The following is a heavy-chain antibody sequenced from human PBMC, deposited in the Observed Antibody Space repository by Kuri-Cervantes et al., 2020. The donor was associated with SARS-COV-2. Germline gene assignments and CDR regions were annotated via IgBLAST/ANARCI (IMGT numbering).Heavy chain of an antibody. J-gene: IGHJ4*02. CDR2: IYTSGST. V-gene: IGHV4-4*07. D-gene: IGHD4-23*01. CDR1: GGSISSYY. CDR3: ARRSYGGPWYYFDY. Sequence: SETLSLTCTVSGGSISSYYWSWIRQPAGKGLEWIGRIYTSGSTNYNPSLKSRVTMSVDTSKNQFSLKLSSVIAADTAVYYCARRSYGGPWYYFDYWGQGTLVTVSS.